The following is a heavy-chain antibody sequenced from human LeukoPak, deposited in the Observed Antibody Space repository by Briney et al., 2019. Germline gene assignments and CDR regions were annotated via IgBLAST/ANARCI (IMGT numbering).Heavy chain of an antibody. D-gene: IGHD5-18*01. Sequence: GGSLRLSCAASGFTFDDYGMSWVRQAPGKGLEWVSGINWNGGSTGYADSVKGRFTISRDNAKNSLYLQMNSLRAEDTALYYCARGFAPAYNFGVFDYWGQGTLVTVSS. CDR1: GFTFDDYG. CDR3: ARGFAPAYNFGVFDY. V-gene: IGHV3-20*04. CDR2: INWNGGST. J-gene: IGHJ4*02.